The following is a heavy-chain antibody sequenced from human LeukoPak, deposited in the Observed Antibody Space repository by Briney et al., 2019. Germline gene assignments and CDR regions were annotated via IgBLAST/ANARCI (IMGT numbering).Heavy chain of an antibody. CDR1: GGSISSSSYY. V-gene: IGHV4-39*01. D-gene: IGHD6-13*01. Sequence: KPSETLSLTCTVSGGSISSSSYYWGWIRQPPGKGLEWIGSIYYSGSTYYNPSLKSRVTISVDTSKNQFSLKLSSVTAADTAVYYCARRLHGSWYSFYYYYGMGVWGQGTTVTVSS. CDR3: ARRLHGSWYSFYYYYGMGV. J-gene: IGHJ6*02. CDR2: IYYSGST.